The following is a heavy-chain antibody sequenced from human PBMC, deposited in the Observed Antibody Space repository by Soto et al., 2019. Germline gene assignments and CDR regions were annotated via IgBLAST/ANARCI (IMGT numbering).Heavy chain of an antibody. Sequence: SRPTLVNPTQTLTLTCTFSGFSLSTSGVGVGWIRQPPGKALEWLALIYWNADKRYSPPLKSRLTITKDTSKNQGVLTMTNIDPVDTATYYYAHSMQYYECWGGYYSEIDPWGQGTLVNVSS. CDR3: AHSMQYYECWGGYYSEIDP. J-gene: IGHJ5*02. D-gene: IGHD3-3*01. CDR1: GFSLSTSGVG. V-gene: IGHV2-5*01. CDR2: IYWNADK.